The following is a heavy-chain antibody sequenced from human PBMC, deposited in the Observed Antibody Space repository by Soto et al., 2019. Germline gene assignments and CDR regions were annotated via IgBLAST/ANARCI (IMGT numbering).Heavy chain of an antibody. CDR3: AKDFEDPRGYDFWSGRNDAFDI. V-gene: IGHV3-23*01. CDR2: ISGSGGST. J-gene: IGHJ3*02. CDR1: GFTFSSYA. D-gene: IGHD3-3*01. Sequence: GGSLRLSCAASGFTFSSYAMSWVRQAPGKGLEWVSAISGSGGSTYYADSVKGRFTISRDNSKNTLYLQMNSLRAEDTAVYYCAKDFEDPRGYDFWSGRNDAFDIWGQGTMVTVSS.